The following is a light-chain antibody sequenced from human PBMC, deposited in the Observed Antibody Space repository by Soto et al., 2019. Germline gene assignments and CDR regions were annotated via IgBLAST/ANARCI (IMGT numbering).Light chain of an antibody. J-gene: IGKJ2*01. CDR1: QSLSSSY. V-gene: IGKV3-20*01. Sequence: EIVLTQSPGTLSLSPGERATLSCRASQSLSSSYLAWYQQTPGQAPRLLISGASNRATGIPDRFTGSGSGRDFSLTISRREPEGFAVYYCQQYGSSYTFGQGTKLEIK. CDR3: QQYGSSYT. CDR2: GAS.